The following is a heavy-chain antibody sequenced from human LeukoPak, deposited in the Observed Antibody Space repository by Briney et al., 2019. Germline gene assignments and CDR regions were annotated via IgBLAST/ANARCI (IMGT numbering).Heavy chain of an antibody. D-gene: IGHD3-10*01. CDR3: ARVDTRRHQCYGSGRSLGFLF. CDR2: INPSGGST. CDR1: GYTFTSYY. Sequence: ASVKLSCKASGYTFTSYYMHWVRQAPGQGLGWMGIINPSGGSTSYAQKFQGRVTMTRDMSTSTVYMDLSSLRSEDTAVYYCARVDTRRHQCYGSGRSLGFLFWGEGALVTVSS. V-gene: IGHV1-46*01. J-gene: IGHJ4*02.